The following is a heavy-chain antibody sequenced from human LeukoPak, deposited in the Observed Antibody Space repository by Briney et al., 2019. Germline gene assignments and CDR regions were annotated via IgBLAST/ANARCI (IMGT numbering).Heavy chain of an antibody. CDR1: GFTFSSYG. J-gene: IGHJ4*02. D-gene: IGHD3-9*01. V-gene: IGHV3-30*18. CDR3: AKGDKYDILTGYSY. CDR2: ISYDGSNK. Sequence: PGGSLRLSCAASGFTFSSYGMHWVRQAPGKGLEWVAVISYDGSNKYYADSVKGRFTISRDNSKNTLYLQMNSLRAEDTAVHYCAKGDKYDILTGYSYWGQGTLVTVSS.